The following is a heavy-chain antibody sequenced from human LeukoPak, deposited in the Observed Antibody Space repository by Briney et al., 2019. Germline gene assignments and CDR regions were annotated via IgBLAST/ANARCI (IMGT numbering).Heavy chain of an antibody. CDR3: ARGGDYDFWSGYPNYYYMDV. CDR2: IYNTGST. J-gene: IGHJ6*03. D-gene: IGHD3-3*01. V-gene: IGHV4-59*01. Sequence: SETLSLTCTVSGASITGYYWIWIRQPPGKGLEWIGYIYNTGSTSYNPSLKSRVTILEDTSKNQFSLKLSSVTAADTAVYYCARGGDYDFWSGYPNYYYMDVWGKGTTVTVSS. CDR1: GASITGYY.